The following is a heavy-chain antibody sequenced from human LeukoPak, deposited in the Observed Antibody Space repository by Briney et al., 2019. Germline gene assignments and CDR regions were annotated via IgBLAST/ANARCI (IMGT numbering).Heavy chain of an antibody. V-gene: IGHV1-69*13. D-gene: IGHD3-10*01. CDR3: AREGEIRDAFDI. Sequence: SVKVSCKASGGTFSSYAIGWVRQAPGQGLEWMGGIIPIFGTANYAQKFQGRVTITADESTSTAYMELSSLRSEDTAVYYCAREGEIRDAFDIWGQGTMVTVSS. CDR1: GGTFSSYA. J-gene: IGHJ3*02. CDR2: IIPIFGTA.